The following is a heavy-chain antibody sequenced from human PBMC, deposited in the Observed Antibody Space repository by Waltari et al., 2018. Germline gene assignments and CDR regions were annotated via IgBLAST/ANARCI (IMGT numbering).Heavy chain of an antibody. CDR2: ISSSSSTI. CDR3: ARGEQYYYYMDV. J-gene: IGHJ6*03. Sequence: EVQLVESGGGLVQPGGSLRLSCAASGFTFSSYSMNWVRQAPGKGLEWVSYISSSSSTIYGADSVKGRFTISRDNAKNSLYLQMNSLRAEDTAVYYCARGEQYYYYMDVWGKGTTVTVSS. CDR1: GFTFSSYS. V-gene: IGHV3-48*04. D-gene: IGHD1-1*01.